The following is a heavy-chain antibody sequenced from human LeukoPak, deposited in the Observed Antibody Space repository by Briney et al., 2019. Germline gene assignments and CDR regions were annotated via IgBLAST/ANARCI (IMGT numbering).Heavy chain of an antibody. V-gene: IGHV3-7*01. D-gene: IGHD3-9*01. CDR2: INPDGNEQ. CDR3: ARAGVGLTILDY. J-gene: IGHJ4*02. CDR1: GFTFSGSR. Sequence: PGGSLRLSCAASGFTFSGSRMTWVRQTPGKGPELVAHINPDGNEQFYMDPVKGRFSITRDNAANSVYLQMNSLRVEDTALYYCARAGVGLTILDYWGQGTLVTVSS.